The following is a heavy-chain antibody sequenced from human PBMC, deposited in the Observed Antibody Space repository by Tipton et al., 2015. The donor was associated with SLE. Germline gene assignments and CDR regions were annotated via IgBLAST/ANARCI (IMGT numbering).Heavy chain of an antibody. V-gene: IGHV4-59*01. CDR3: ARGLPAFYSGGWYFDY. CDR1: GGAISSYY. J-gene: IGHJ4*02. Sequence: GLVKPSETLSLTCTVSGGAISSYYWSWIRQAPGKGLEWIGYIYNSGTTNYNPSLKSRVTISVDTSKKQFSLRLSSVTAADTAVYYCARGLPAFYSGGWYFDYCGQGTLVTVSS. CDR2: IYNSGTT. D-gene: IGHD6-19*01.